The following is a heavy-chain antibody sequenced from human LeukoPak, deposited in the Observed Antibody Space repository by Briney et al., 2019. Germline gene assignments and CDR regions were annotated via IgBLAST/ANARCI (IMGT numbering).Heavy chain of an antibody. Sequence: SETLSLTCTVSGGSLSSYYWTWIRQPPGKGLEWIGYIYYSGTTNYNPSLKSLVTMSVDTSKNQFSLKLNSVTAADTAVYYCARSGTLTGYLFWGQGALVTVSS. V-gene: IGHV4-59*01. CDR2: IYYSGTT. CDR1: GGSLSSYY. CDR3: ARSGTLTGYLF. D-gene: IGHD3-9*01. J-gene: IGHJ4*02.